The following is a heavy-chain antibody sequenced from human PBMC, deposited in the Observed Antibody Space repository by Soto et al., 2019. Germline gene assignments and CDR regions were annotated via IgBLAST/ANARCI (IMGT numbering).Heavy chain of an antibody. CDR2: IYWDDDK. J-gene: IGHJ4*02. D-gene: IGHD3-16*01. V-gene: IGHV2-5*02. CDR1: GFSLSTSGVG. CDR3: AATDGAHTPNTLAIGS. Sequence: SGPTLVNPTQTLTLTCTFSGFSLSTSGVGVGWIRQPPGKALEWLALIYWDDDKRYSPSLKSRLTITKDTSKNQVVLTMTNMEPVHTHTYSCAATDGAHTPNTLAIGSWGEGTLV.